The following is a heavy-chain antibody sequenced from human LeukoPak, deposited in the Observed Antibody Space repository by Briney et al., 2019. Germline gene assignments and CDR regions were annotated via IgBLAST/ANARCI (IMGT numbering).Heavy chain of an antibody. Sequence: PGESLKISCKGSGYSFTSYWIGWVRQMPGKGLEWMGIIYPGDSETRYSPSFQGQVTISADKSISTAYLQWSSLKASDTAMYYCARCRFLEWLLRLDYGMDVWGQGTTVTVSS. J-gene: IGHJ6*02. CDR3: ARCRFLEWLLRLDYGMDV. CDR2: IYPGDSET. V-gene: IGHV5-51*01. D-gene: IGHD3-3*01. CDR1: GYSFTSYW.